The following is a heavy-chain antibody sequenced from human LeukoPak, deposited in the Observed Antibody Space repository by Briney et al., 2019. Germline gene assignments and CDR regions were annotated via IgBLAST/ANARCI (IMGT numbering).Heavy chain of an antibody. Sequence: GGSLRLSCAASTMHWVRQAPGKTLEWVSLISWDGTTYYADSVKGRFTISRDNSKDSLYLQMDTLRSEDTAFYYCVKDLSYETSGSFFDFWGKGTLVTVSS. CDR2: ISWDGTT. D-gene: IGHD3-22*01. CDR1: T. J-gene: IGHJ4*02. CDR3: VKDLSYETSGSFFDF. V-gene: IGHV3-43*01.